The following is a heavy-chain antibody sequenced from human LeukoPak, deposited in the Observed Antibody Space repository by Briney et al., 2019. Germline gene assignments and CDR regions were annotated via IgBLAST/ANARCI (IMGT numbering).Heavy chain of an antibody. CDR1: GGSISSSSYY. V-gene: IGHV4-39*01. J-gene: IGHJ4*02. CDR2: VNHSGSA. CDR3: ARNVGMGYFDY. Sequence: SETLSLTCTVSGGSISSSSYYWSWIRQPPGKGLEWIGEVNHSGSANYTPSLKSRVTISIDTSKNQFSLKLSSVTAADTAVYYCARNVGMGYFDYWGQGTLVTVSS. D-gene: IGHD3-10*01.